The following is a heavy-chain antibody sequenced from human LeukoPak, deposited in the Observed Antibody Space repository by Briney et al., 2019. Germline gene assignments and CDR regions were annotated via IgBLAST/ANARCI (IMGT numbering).Heavy chain of an antibody. CDR1: GYTFTGFY. D-gene: IGHD2-2*01. J-gene: IGHJ4*02. CDR3: ARGGVVAAAIEGDPPRRFAY. CDR2: INPNSGGT. V-gene: IGHV1-2*02. Sequence: ASVKVSSKDSGYTFTGFYMHWVRQAPGQGLDGMGWINPNSGGTNYAQNFQGRVTMTRDTYISTASMELSRLTSDDTAVYYCARGGVVAAAIEGDPPRRFAYWGQGTLVTVSS.